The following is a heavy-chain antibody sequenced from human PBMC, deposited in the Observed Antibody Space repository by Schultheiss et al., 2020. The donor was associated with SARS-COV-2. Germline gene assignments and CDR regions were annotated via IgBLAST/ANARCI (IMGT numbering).Heavy chain of an antibody. Sequence: GGSLRLSCAASGFTFSDYYMSWIRQAQGKGLEWVSYISSSSSYTNYAYSVKGRFTISRDNAKNSLYLQMNSLRAEDTAVYYCARDDFWSAIARLYDYWGRGALGTVSS. J-gene: IGHJ4*02. V-gene: IGHV3-11*05. D-gene: IGHD3-3*01. CDR1: GFTFSDYY. CDR2: ISSSSSYT. CDR3: ARDDFWSAIARLYDY.